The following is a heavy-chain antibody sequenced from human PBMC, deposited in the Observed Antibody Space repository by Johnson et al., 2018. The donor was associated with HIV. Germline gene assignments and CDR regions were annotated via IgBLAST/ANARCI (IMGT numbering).Heavy chain of an antibody. Sequence: QMLLVESGGGLVQPGWSLRLSCAASGFTFSSYAMHWVRQAPGKGLEWVAVISYDGSNKYYADSVRGRFTISRDNSKNTLYLQMNSLRAEDTVVYYCARDGHGIWENAAFDVWGQGTMVTVSS. CDR2: ISYDGSNK. J-gene: IGHJ3*01. D-gene: IGHD1-26*01. V-gene: IGHV3-30*01. CDR3: ARDGHGIWENAAFDV. CDR1: GFTFSSYA.